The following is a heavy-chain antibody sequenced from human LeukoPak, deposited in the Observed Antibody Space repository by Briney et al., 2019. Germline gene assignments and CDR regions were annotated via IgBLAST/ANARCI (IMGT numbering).Heavy chain of an antibody. V-gene: IGHV1-69*02. J-gene: IGHJ5*02. Sequence: SVKVSCKASGYTFTGYYMHWVRQAPGQGLEWMGRIIPILGIANYAQKFQGRVTITADKSTSTAYMELSSLRSEDTAVYYCASGYCSGGSCYGFDPWGQGTLVTVSS. CDR3: ASGYCSGGSCYGFDP. D-gene: IGHD2-15*01. CDR1: GYTFTGYY. CDR2: IIPILGIA.